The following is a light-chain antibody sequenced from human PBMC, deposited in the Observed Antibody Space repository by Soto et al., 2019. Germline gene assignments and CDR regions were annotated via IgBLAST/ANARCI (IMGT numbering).Light chain of an antibody. CDR2: DVS. CDR1: SSDIGRYNY. CDR3: SSYTTSSTGV. V-gene: IGLV2-14*01. J-gene: IGLJ3*02. Sequence: QSVLTQPASVSGSPGQSITISCTGTSSDIGRYNYVSWFQQHPGKTPKLMIYDVSNRPSGVSNRFSGSKSGNTASLTISGLQAEDEDDYYCSSYTTSSTGVFGGGTKLTVL.